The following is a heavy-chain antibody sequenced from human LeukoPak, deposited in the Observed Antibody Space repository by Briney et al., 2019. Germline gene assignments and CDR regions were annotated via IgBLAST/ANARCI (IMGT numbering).Heavy chain of an antibody. D-gene: IGHD2-2*01. CDR3: ARPALRGGAAMLSYYGMDV. CDR1: GYTFTSYY. Sequence: ASVKVSCKASGYTFTSYYMHWVRQAPGQGLEWMGIINPSGGSTSYAQKFQGRVTMTRDTSTSTVYMELSSLRSEDTAVYYCARPALRGGAAMLSYYGMDVWGQGTTVTVSS. V-gene: IGHV1-46*01. CDR2: INPSGGST. J-gene: IGHJ6*02.